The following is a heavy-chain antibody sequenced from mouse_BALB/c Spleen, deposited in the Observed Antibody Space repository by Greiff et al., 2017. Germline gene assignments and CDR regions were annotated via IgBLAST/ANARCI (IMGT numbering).Heavy chain of an antibody. CDR2: IYPGDGDT. CDR3: ARRGTARARGYAMDY. CDR1: GYAFSSYW. V-gene: IGHV1-80*01. J-gene: IGHJ4*01. Sequence: QVQLKESGAELVRPGSSVKISCKASGYAFSSYWMNWVKQRPGQGLEWIGQIYPGDGDTNYNGKFKGKATLTADKSSSTAYMQLSSLTSEDSAVYFCARRGTARARGYAMDYWGQGTSVTVSS. D-gene: IGHD3-2*01.